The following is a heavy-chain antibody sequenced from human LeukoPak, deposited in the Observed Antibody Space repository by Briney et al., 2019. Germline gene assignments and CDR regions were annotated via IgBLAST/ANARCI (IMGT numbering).Heavy chain of an antibody. CDR2: ISDSGGST. V-gene: IGHV3-23*01. J-gene: IGHJ4*02. CDR3: ASSYGSSAYYPFYY. D-gene: IGHD3-22*01. CDR1: GYAFRNNA. Sequence: PGGSLRLSCVASGYAFRNNAMSWVRQAPGKGLEWVSLISDSGGSTNYADSVKGRFTISRDNSKNTLYMQMNTLRAEDTAIYYCASSYGSSAYYPFYYWGQGTLVTVFS.